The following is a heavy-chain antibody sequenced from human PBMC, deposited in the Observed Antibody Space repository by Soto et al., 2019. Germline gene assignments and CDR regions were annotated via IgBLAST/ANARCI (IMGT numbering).Heavy chain of an antibody. CDR2: INHSGST. CDR1: GGSFSGYY. CDR3: ARDKITGLFDY. D-gene: IGHD2-8*02. Sequence: QVQLQQWGAGLLKPSETLSLTCAVYGGSFSGYYWTWIRQPPGTGLEWIGEINHSGSTNYNPSLKSRVTISVDTSKNQSSLKLTSVTAAGTAVYYCARDKITGLFDYWGQGTLVTVSS. J-gene: IGHJ4*02. V-gene: IGHV4-34*01.